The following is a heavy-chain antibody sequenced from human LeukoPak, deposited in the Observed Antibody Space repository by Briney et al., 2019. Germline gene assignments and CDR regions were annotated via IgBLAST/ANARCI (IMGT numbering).Heavy chain of an antibody. CDR3: AKGGYKYDSSGHNYFDY. D-gene: IGHD3-22*01. CDR1: GFTFNIYW. CDR2: IKQDGSDK. Sequence: GGSLRLSCAASGFTFNIYWMTWVRQAPGKGLEWVANIKQDGSDKYYVDSVKGRFTISRDNAKNSLYLQMNSLRAEDTAVYYCAKGGYKYDSSGHNYFDYWGQGTLVTVSS. V-gene: IGHV3-7*01. J-gene: IGHJ4*02.